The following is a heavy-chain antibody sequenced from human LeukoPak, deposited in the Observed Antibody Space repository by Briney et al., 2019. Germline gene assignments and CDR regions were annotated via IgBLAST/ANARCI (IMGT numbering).Heavy chain of an antibody. Sequence: PGGSLRLSCAASGFTFSSYSMNWVRQAPGKGLEWVSYITGSSRDIYYADSVKGRFTISRDNAVNSVFLQMNSLRDEDTAVYFCARNFDSWGQGTLVTVSS. J-gene: IGHJ4*02. CDR3: ARNFDS. CDR2: ITGSSRDI. V-gene: IGHV3-48*02. CDR1: GFTFSSYS.